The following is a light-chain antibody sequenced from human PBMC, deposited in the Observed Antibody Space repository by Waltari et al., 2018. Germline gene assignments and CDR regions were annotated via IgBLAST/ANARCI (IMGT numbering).Light chain of an antibody. CDR1: SSDIGRYDI. CDR3: CSYAGNYIWV. Sequence: QSALTQPASVSGSPGQSCTISCTGASSDIGRYDIVPWYQQHPGNAPKLIICDVSKRPSGVSDRFSGSKSGDTASLTISGLQFEDEADYYCCSYAGNYIWVFGGGTRLTVL. J-gene: IGLJ3*02. V-gene: IGLV2-23*02. CDR2: DVS.